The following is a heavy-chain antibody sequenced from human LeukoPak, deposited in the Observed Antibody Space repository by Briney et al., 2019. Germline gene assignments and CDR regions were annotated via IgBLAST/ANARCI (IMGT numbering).Heavy chain of an antibody. CDR3: ARGSGYCTNGVCSLYYFDY. Sequence: SETLSLTCAVYGGSFSSYYWSWIRHHPGKGLKWMVEINHSGSTNYNPSLKSRVTIAVDTFKNQFSLKLSSVTAADTAVYDCARGSGYCTNGVCSLYYFDYWGQGTLVTVSS. CDR2: INHSGST. J-gene: IGHJ4*02. D-gene: IGHD2-8*01. CDR1: GGSFSSYY. V-gene: IGHV4-34*01.